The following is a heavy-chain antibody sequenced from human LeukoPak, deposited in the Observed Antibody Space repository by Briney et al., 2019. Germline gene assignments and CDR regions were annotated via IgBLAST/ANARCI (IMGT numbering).Heavy chain of an antibody. CDR1: GGSFSGYY. Sequence: PSETLSLTCAVYGGSFSGYYWSWIRQPPGKGLEWIGEINHSGSTNYNPSLKSRVTISVDTSKNQFSLKLSSVTAADTAVYYCARRLARLWFGEFVGSWGQGTLVTVSS. CDR3: ARRLARLWFGEFVGS. D-gene: IGHD3-10*01. J-gene: IGHJ4*02. V-gene: IGHV4-34*01. CDR2: INHSGST.